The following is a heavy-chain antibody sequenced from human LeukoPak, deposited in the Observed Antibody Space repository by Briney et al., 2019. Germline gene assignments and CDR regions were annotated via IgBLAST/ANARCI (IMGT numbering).Heavy chain of an antibody. CDR3: ARVGSTVAAGTPDY. D-gene: IGHD6-13*01. Sequence: GGSLRLSCAASGFTFSDYYMSWIRQAPGKGLEWVSYISGSGSHTTYADSVRGRFTISRDNAKNSLSLQVNSLRADDAAVYYCARVGSTVAAGTPDYWGQGTLVTVSS. J-gene: IGHJ4*02. V-gene: IGHV3-11*06. CDR2: ISGSGSHT. CDR1: GFTFSDYY.